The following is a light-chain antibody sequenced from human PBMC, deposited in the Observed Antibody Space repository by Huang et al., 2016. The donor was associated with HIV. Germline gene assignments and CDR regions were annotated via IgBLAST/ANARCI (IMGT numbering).Light chain of an antibody. CDR2: WAS. V-gene: IGKV4-1*01. CDR1: QSVLYSSTNKNY. J-gene: IGKJ2*01. CDR3: QQFYTTPLT. Sequence: DIVMTQSPESLAVSLGARATINCKSSQSVLYSSTNKNYLTWYQQKPGQPPKLLIYWASTRDSGVPDRFSGSGSGTDFTLTISSLQAEDVAVYYCQQFYTTPLTFGQGTKLEIK.